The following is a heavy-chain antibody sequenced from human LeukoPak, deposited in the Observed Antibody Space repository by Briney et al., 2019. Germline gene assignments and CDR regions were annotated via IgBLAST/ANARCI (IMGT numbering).Heavy chain of an antibody. J-gene: IGHJ5*02. CDR1: GGSISSYY. D-gene: IGHD3-9*01. CDR2: IYYSGST. Sequence: SETLSLTCTVSGGSISSYYWSWIRQPPGKGLEWIGYIYYSGSTNYNPSLKSRVTISVDTSKNQFSLKLSSVTAADTAVYYCARGYDILTGLYNWFDPWGQGTLVTVSS. CDR3: ARGYDILTGLYNWFDP. V-gene: IGHV4-59*01.